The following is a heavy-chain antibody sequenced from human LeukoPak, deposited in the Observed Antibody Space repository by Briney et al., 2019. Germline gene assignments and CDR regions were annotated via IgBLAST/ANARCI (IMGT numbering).Heavy chain of an antibody. D-gene: IGHD3-22*01. CDR2: ISAYNGNT. V-gene: IGHV1-18*01. CDR1: GYTFTSYG. J-gene: IGHJ6*02. Sequence: ASVKVSCKASGYTFTSYGISWVRQAPGQGLEWMGWISAYNGNTNYAQKFQGRVTMTTDTSTSTAYMELRSLRSDDTAVYYCARQDYYDSSGYYQSYYYYGMDVWGQGTTVTVSS. CDR3: ARQDYYDSSGYYQSYYYYGMDV.